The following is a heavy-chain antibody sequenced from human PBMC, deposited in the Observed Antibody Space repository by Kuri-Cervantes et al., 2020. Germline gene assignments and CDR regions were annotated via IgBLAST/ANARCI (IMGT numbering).Heavy chain of an antibody. CDR1: GYSISSGYY. Sequence: GSLRLSCVVFGYSISSGYYWGWIRQSPGKGLEWIGSVYHSGNTYYNPSLKSRVTMSRDTSKNQFFLRLRSVTAADTAVYYCARGEEDYVWGSNDYWGQGTLVTVSS. J-gene: IGHJ4*02. CDR3: ARGEEDYVWGSNDY. CDR2: VYHSGNT. D-gene: IGHD3-16*01. V-gene: IGHV4-38-2*01.